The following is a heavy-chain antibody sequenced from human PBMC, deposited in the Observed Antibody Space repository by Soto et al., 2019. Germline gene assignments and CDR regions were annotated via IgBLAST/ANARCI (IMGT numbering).Heavy chain of an antibody. D-gene: IGHD3-16*02. CDR3: ARHSPLYDYIWGSYQYYFDY. J-gene: IGHJ4*02. Sequence: SETLSLTCAVYGGSFSVYYWTWIRQPPGKGLEWIGEINHSGSTNYNPSLKSRVTISLDTSTNQFSLKLSSVTAADTAVYYCARHSPLYDYIWGSYQYYFDYWGQGTLVTVSS. CDR2: INHSGST. V-gene: IGHV4-34*01. CDR1: GGSFSVYY.